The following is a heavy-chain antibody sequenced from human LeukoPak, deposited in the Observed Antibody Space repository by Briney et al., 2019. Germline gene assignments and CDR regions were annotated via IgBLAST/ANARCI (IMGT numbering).Heavy chain of an antibody. V-gene: IGHV1-69*13. J-gene: IGHJ6*02. CDR3: ARSKGRRTSGYNHYYAMDV. Sequence: GASVKVSCKSFRDTFSSSGISWVRQAPGQGLEWMGGIVPILRTPDYAKKFQGKVTITADESTTTAYMELSSLTSEDTAVYYCARSKGRRTSGYNHYYAMDVWGQGTTVTVSS. CDR2: IVPILRTP. CDR1: RDTFSSSG. D-gene: IGHD3-22*01.